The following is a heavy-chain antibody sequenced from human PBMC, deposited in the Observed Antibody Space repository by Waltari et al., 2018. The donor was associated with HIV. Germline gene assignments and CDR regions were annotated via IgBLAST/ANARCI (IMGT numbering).Heavy chain of an antibody. CDR3: ARKGAAGFFYFDC. V-gene: IGHV1-3*04. CDR1: GYTFTGYA. CDR2: INTGNDNT. Sequence: QGQLVQSGAEVKKPGASVKVSCKASGYTFTGYAIHWVRQPPGQRLEWMGWINTGNDNTEYSQKFQGRVTIARDTSASTAYMELSSLTSEDTAIYYCARKGAAGFFYFDCWGQGTLVTVSS. D-gene: IGHD2-15*01. J-gene: IGHJ4*02.